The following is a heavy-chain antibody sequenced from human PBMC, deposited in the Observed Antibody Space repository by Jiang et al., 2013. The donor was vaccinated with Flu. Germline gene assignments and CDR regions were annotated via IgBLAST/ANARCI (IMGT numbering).Heavy chain of an antibody. V-gene: IGHV3-7*01. J-gene: IGHJ3*02. CDR2: IKQDGSEK. CDR3: ARATIAAAGDDAFDI. CDR1: GFIFSTYW. Sequence: GLVQPGGSLRLSCTASGFIFSTYWMSWVRQAPGKGLEWVANIKQDGSEKWYVDSVKGRFIISRDNAKRSVYLQMNSLRAEDTAVYYCARATIAAAGDDAFDIWGQGTKVTVSS. D-gene: IGHD6-13*01.